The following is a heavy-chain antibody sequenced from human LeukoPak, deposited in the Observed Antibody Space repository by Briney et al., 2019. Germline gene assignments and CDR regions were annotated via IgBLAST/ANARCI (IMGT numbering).Heavy chain of an antibody. CDR3: AKSLPDEIDYGDYEPFFDY. CDR1: GFTFRSYG. V-gene: IGHV3-30*02. D-gene: IGHD4-17*01. Sequence: GGSLRLSCAASGFTFRSYGMHWVRQAPGKGLEWVAIIRYDGTNKYYADSVKGRFTISRDNSKNTLYLQMNSLRAEDTAVYYCAKSLPDEIDYGDYEPFFDYWGQGTLVTVSS. J-gene: IGHJ4*02. CDR2: IRYDGTNK.